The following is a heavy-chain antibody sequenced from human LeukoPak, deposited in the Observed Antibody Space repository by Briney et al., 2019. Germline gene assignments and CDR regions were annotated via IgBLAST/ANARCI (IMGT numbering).Heavy chain of an antibody. Sequence: SETLSLTCTVSGGSISSSSYYWGWIRQPPGKGLEWIGSIYYSGSTYYNPSLKSRVTISVDTSKNQFSLKLSSVTAADTAVYYCARDVVVPAAILDWGQGTLVTVSS. V-gene: IGHV4-39*07. D-gene: IGHD2-2*02. J-gene: IGHJ4*02. CDR1: GGSISSSSYY. CDR3: ARDVVVPAAILD. CDR2: IYYSGST.